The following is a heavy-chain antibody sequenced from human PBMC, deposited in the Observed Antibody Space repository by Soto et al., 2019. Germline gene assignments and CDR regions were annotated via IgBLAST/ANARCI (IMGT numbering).Heavy chain of an antibody. CDR1: GFTFSSYS. D-gene: IGHD6-13*01. CDR2: ISSSSSTI. Sequence: GGSLRLSCAASGFTFSSYSMNWVRQAPGKGLEWVSYISSSSSTIYYADSVKGRFTISTDNAKNTLYLQMNSLRDEDAAAYYCASFGIKAAGTIDYWGQGTLVTVSS. CDR3: ASFGIKAAGTIDY. J-gene: IGHJ4*02. V-gene: IGHV3-48*02.